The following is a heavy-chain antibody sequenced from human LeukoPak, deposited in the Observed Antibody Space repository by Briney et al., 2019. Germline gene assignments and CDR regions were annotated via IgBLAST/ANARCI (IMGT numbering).Heavy chain of an antibody. CDR2: ISGSGGST. Sequence: PGGSLRLSCAASGFTFSSYAMSWVRQAPGKGLEWVSAISGSGGSTYYADSVKGRFTISRDNSKNTLYLQMNSLRAEDTAVYYCAKDLVPAASYPWYYFDYWGQGTLVTVSS. CDR3: AKDLVPAASYPWYYFDY. CDR1: GFTFSSYA. J-gene: IGHJ4*02. V-gene: IGHV3-23*01. D-gene: IGHD2-2*01.